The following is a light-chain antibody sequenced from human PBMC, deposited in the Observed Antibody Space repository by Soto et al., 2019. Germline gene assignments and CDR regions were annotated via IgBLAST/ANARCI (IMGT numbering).Light chain of an antibody. Sequence: AIQMTQSPSSLSASVGDRVTITCRASQGIRNALGWYQQKPGKAPKLVIYGASSLQSGVPSRFSGSGSGTDFTLSISSLQPEDFATYFCLQDYSYPLTFGGGTKVEIK. CDR1: QGIRNA. J-gene: IGKJ4*01. CDR2: GAS. V-gene: IGKV1-6*01. CDR3: LQDYSYPLT.